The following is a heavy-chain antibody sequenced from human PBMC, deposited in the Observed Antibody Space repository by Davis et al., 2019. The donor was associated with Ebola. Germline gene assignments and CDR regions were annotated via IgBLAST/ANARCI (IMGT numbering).Heavy chain of an antibody. Sequence: SETLSLTCTVSGGSIISSSSYWGWIRQPPRKGLEWIGEINHSGSTNYNPSLKSRFTISVDSSKNQFSLKLSSVTAADTAAYYCARGTFVVVTAIPSFFDYWGQGTLVTVSS. CDR3: ARGTFVVVTAIPSFFDY. D-gene: IGHD2-21*02. CDR1: GGSIISSSSY. V-gene: IGHV4-39*07. CDR2: INHSGST. J-gene: IGHJ4*02.